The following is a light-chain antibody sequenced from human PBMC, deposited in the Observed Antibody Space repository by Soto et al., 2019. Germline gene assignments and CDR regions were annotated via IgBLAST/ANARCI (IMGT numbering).Light chain of an antibody. V-gene: IGLV2-14*01. CDR2: EVS. CDR1: SSDVGGYKY. CDR3: SSYTSSSTLVV. Sequence: QSALTQPASVSGSPGQSITISCTGTSSDVGGYKYVSWYQQHPDKAPKLIIFEVSNRPSGISSRFSGSKSGNTASLTISGLQAEDEADYYCSSYTSSSTLVVFGGGTQLTVL. J-gene: IGLJ2*01.